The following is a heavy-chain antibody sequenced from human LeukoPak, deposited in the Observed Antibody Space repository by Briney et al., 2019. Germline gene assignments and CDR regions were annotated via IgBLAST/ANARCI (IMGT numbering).Heavy chain of an antibody. J-gene: IGHJ4*02. CDR1: GFTFSDYS. D-gene: IGHD5-24*01. CDR3: ARTNIEMAAISYFDY. Sequence: GGSLRLSCAASGFTFSDYSMHWVRQAPGKGLEWVAIISYDGSNKYYADSVKGRFTISRDNSKNTLYLQMNSLRAEDTAVYYCARTNIEMAAISYFDYWGQGTLVTVSS. V-gene: IGHV3-30*04. CDR2: ISYDGSNK.